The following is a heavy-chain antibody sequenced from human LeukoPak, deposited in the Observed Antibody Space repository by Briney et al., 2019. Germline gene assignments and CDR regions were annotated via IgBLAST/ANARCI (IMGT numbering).Heavy chain of an antibody. CDR3: AKSHSVEQRGYFDY. D-gene: IGHD1/OR15-1a*01. CDR2: IDNDGGST. Sequence: GGSLRLSCAASRFTFSTYAMSWVRQAPGKGLEWISTIDNDGGSTYYADSVKGRFTISRDNSRNTLYLQMNSLRADDTVVYYCAKSHSVEQRGYFDYWGQGTLVTVSS. CDR1: RFTFSTYA. J-gene: IGHJ4*02. V-gene: IGHV3-23*01.